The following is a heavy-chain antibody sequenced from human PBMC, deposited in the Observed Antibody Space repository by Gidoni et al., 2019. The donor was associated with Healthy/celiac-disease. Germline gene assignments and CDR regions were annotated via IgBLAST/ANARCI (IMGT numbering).Heavy chain of an antibody. J-gene: IGHJ4*02. CDR2: IYHSGST. CDR3: AREAPEATIDY. CDR1: GYSISRGYY. Sequence: QVQLQESGPGLVKPSETLSLTCTVSGYSISRGYYWGWIRQPPGKGLEWIGSIYHSGSTYYNPSLKSRVTISVDTSKNQFSLKLSSVTAADTAVYYCAREAPEATIDYWGQGTLVTVSS. V-gene: IGHV4-38-2*02. D-gene: IGHD6-25*01.